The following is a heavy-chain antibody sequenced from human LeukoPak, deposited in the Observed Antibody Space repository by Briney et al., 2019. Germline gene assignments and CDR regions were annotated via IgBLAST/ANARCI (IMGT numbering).Heavy chain of an antibody. CDR2: IYSGGAI. CDR1: GLTFSSYA. D-gene: IGHD1-14*01. Sequence: GGSLRLSCAASGLTFSSYAMSWVRQAPGKGLEWVSLIYSGGAIRYADSVKGRFTISRDSSKSTLFLQMNDLTVEDTARYYCARRPGNWGQGILVTVSS. CDR3: ARRPGN. J-gene: IGHJ4*02. V-gene: IGHV3-23*03.